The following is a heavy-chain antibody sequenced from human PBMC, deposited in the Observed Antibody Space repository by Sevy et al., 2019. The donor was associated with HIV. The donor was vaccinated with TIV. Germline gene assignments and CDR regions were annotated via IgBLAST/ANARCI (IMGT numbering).Heavy chain of an antibody. CDR1: GFTFSSYS. Sequence: GGCLRLSCAASGFTFSSYSMNWVRQAPGKGLEWVSSISSSSSYIYYADSVKGRFTISRDNAKNSLYLQMNSLRVEDTAVYYCAREALFLRGDMGDYWGQGTMVLVSS. J-gene: IGHJ4*02. D-gene: IGHD3-10*01. CDR2: ISSSSSYI. V-gene: IGHV3-21*01. CDR3: AREALFLRGDMGDY.